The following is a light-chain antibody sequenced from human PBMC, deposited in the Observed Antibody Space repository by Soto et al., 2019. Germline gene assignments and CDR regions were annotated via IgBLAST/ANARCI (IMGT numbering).Light chain of an antibody. V-gene: IGKV1-39*01. Sequence: DIQMTQSPYSLSAAVGDRVTIACRASQNSNTYLNWYQQKPGKAPKLLIFDAASLQSGVPSRFSGGGSRTDFILTITSLQPEDFATYYCQQTSSAPFTFGPGTKVDIK. CDR3: QQTSSAPFT. CDR1: QNSNTY. CDR2: DAA. J-gene: IGKJ3*01.